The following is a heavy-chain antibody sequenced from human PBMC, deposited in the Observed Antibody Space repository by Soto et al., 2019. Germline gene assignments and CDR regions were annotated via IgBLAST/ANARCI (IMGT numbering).Heavy chain of an antibody. CDR1: GFTFSSYA. J-gene: IGHJ6*03. D-gene: IGHD3-3*01. CDR3: AKGEPLGFWSGYYFYYYYMDV. Sequence: GGSLRLSCAASGFTFSSYAMSWVRQAPGKGLEWVSAISGSGGSTYYADSVKGRFTISRDNSKNTLYLQMNSLRAEDTAVYYCAKGEPLGFWSGYYFYYYYMDVWGKGTTVTVSS. V-gene: IGHV3-23*01. CDR2: ISGSGGST.